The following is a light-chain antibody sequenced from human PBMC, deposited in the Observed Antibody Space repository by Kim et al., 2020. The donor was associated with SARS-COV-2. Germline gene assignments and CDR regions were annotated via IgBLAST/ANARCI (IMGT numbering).Light chain of an antibody. CDR3: CSYAGSSTLL. J-gene: IGLJ2*01. Sequence: GQSITISCTGTTSDVGSYNLVSWYQQHPGKAPKLMIYEVNKRPSGVSSRFSGSKSGNTASLTISGLQAEDEADYYCCSYAGSSTLLFGGGTQLTVL. CDR2: EVN. CDR1: TSDVGSYNL. V-gene: IGLV2-23*01.